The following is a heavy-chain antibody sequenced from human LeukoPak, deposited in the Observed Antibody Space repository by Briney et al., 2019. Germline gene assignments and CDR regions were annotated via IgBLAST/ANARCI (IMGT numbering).Heavy chain of an antibody. CDR1: LYSISSGYY. V-gene: IGHV4-38-2*02. J-gene: IGHJ4*02. CDR2: IYHSEST. D-gene: IGHD4-23*01. Sequence: SETLSLTCTFSLYSISSGYYWGWIRQPPGKELECIRSIYHSESTYYNPSLKRRVTISVDTSKNQCSVKLSSVTAADTAVYYCARARRDPRLYGGKHFDYWGQGTLVTVSS. CDR3: ARARRDPRLYGGKHFDY.